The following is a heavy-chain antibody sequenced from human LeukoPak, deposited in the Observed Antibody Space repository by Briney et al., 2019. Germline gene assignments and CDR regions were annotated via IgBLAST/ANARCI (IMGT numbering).Heavy chain of an antibody. CDR1: GFIFGDHA. CDR3: ARGPIQLWLDSGMDV. D-gene: IGHD2-21*01. Sequence: SLRLSCTCSGFIFGDHAMSGLGQAPAKERAGVGFSSSKAYGGTTEYGASVKGRFPISREDSISINYLRMNSLESEDTAVYYCARGPIQLWLDSGMDVWGQGTTVTVS. V-gene: IGHV3-49*03. J-gene: IGHJ6*02. CDR2: SSSKAYGGTT.